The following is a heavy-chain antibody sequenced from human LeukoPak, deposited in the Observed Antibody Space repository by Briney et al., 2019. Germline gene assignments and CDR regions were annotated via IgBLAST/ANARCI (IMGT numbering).Heavy chain of an antibody. D-gene: IGHD2-21*02. CDR2: ISSSGSYI. Sequence: GGSLRLSCGASGFTLSRYSMNWVRQAPGKGLEWVSSISSSGSYIYYADSVKGRFTISRDNAKNSLYLQMNSLRAEDTAVYYCASRNQYCGGDCFWAFDIWGRGTMVTVSS. J-gene: IGHJ3*02. CDR3: ASRNQYCGGDCFWAFDI. CDR1: GFTLSRYS. V-gene: IGHV3-21*01.